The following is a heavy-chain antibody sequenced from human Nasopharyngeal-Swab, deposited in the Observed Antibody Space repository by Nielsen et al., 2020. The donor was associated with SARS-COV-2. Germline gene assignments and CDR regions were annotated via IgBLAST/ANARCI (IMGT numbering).Heavy chain of an antibody. J-gene: IGHJ4*02. CDR1: GGSISSYY. D-gene: IGHD3-10*01. Sequence: SETLSLTCTVSGGSISSYYWSWIRQPPGKGLEWIGYIYYSGSTNYNPSLKSRVTISVDTSKNQFSLKLSSVTAADTAVYYCARAYYYGSGSSLDYWGQGTLVTVSS. CDR2: IYYSGST. V-gene: IGHV4-59*01. CDR3: ARAYYYGSGSSLDY.